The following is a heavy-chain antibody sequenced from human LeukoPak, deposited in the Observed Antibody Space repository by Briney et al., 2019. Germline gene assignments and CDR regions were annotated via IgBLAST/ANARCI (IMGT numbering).Heavy chain of an antibody. CDR3: ARGRNSVYYFNVVAPSYFDY. Sequence: ASVKVSCKASGYTFTGYYMHWVRQAPGQGLEGMGRINPNSGGTNYAQKFQGRVTMTRDTSINTAYMDLSRLRSDDTAVYYCARGRNSVYYFNVVAPSYFDYWGQGTLVTVSS. J-gene: IGHJ4*02. V-gene: IGHV1-2*06. D-gene: IGHD3-22*01. CDR2: INPNSGGT. CDR1: GYTFTGYY.